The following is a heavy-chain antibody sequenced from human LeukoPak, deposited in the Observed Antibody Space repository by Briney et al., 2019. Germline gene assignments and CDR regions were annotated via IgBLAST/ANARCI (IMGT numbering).Heavy chain of an antibody. D-gene: IGHD2-15*01. CDR3: ARGIAIGYCSGGSCYPFDY. V-gene: IGHV4-4*02. CDR2: INHGGST. CDR1: GGSISSSYW. Sequence: SETLSLTCAVSGGSISSSYWWSWVRQPPGKGLEWIGEINHGGSTNYNPSLKSRVTMSVDTSKNQFSLKLSFVTAADTAVYYCARGIAIGYCSGGSCYPFDYWGQGTLVTVSS. J-gene: IGHJ4*02.